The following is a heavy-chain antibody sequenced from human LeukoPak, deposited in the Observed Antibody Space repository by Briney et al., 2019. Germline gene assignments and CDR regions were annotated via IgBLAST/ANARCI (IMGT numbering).Heavy chain of an antibody. CDR3: ARDNPYVVRGVITYYSYGMDV. V-gene: IGHV1-3*01. CDR1: GYTFTSYA. Sequence: ASVKVSCKASGYTFTSYAMHWVRQAPGQRLEWMGWINAGNGNTKYSQKFQGRVTITRDTSASTAYMELSSLRSEDTAVYYCARDNPYVVRGVITYYSYGMDVWGKGATVTVSS. J-gene: IGHJ6*04. D-gene: IGHD3-10*01. CDR2: INAGNGNT.